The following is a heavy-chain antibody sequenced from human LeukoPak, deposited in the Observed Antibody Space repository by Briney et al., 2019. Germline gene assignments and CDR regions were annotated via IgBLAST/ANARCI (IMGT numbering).Heavy chain of an antibody. V-gene: IGHV3-30-3*01. J-gene: IGHJ4*02. D-gene: IGHD2-2*01. CDR2: ISYDGSNK. Sequence: SGRSLRLSCAASGFTFSSYAMHWVRQAPGKGLEWVAVISYDGSNKRYADSVKGRFTISRDNAKNTLYLQMNSLRAEDTAVYYCASFCSGSSCALDFWGQGTLVTVPS. CDR1: GFTFSSYA. CDR3: ASFCSGSSCALDF.